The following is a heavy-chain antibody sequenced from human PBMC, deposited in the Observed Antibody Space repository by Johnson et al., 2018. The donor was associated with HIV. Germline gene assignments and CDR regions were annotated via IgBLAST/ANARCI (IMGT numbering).Heavy chain of an antibody. CDR3: ASVYYDILTGSYYDTFDI. J-gene: IGHJ3*02. CDR1: GFTFGSYA. D-gene: IGHD3-9*01. Sequence: QVQLVESGGGVVQPGRSLRLSCAASGFTFGSYAMHLVRQAPGKGLEWVAVISYDGSNKYYADSVKGRFTISRDNSKSTLYLQMNSLRAEDTAVYYCASVYYDILTGSYYDTFDIWGQGTMVTVSS. CDR2: ISYDGSNK. V-gene: IGHV3-30-3*01.